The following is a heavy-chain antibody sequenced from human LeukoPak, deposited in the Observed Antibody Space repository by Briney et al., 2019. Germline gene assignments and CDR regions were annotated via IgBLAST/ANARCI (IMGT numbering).Heavy chain of an antibody. D-gene: IGHD2-2*01. CDR1: GLTFSSYW. V-gene: IGHV3-7*01. CDR3: AREDCSSTSCYYDY. CDR2: IKQDGSEK. Sequence: AGGSLRLSCAASGLTFSSYWMSWVRQAPGKGLEWVANIKQDGSEKYYVDSVKGRFTISRDNAKNSLYLQMNSLRAEDTAVYYCAREDCSSTSCYYDYWGQGTLVTVSS. J-gene: IGHJ4*02.